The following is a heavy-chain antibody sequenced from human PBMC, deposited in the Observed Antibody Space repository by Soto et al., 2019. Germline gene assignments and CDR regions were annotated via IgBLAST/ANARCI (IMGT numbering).Heavy chain of an antibody. D-gene: IGHD3-22*01. CDR2: ISGSGGST. CDR3: AKDPATYYYDSSGYYYVARFDY. CDR1: GFTFSSYA. V-gene: IGHV3-23*01. J-gene: IGHJ4*02. Sequence: EVQLLESGGGLVQPGGSLRLSCAASGFTFSSYAMSWVRQAPGKGLEWVSAISGSGGSTYYADSVKGRFTISRDNSKNTLYLQMNSLRAEDTAVYYCAKDPATYYYDSSGYYYVARFDYWGQGTLVTVSS.